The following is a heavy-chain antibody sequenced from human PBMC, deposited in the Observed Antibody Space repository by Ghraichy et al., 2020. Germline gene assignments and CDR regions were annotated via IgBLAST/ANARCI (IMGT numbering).Heavy chain of an antibody. V-gene: IGHV3-11*01. CDR1: GFTFSDYY. Sequence: GGSLRLSCAASGFTFSDYYMSWIRQAPGKGLEWVSYISSSGSTIYYADSVKGRFTISRDNAKNSLYLQMNSLRAEDTAVYYCARGYGSGSYSDNWFDPWGQGTLVTVSS. CDR3: ARGYGSGSYSDNWFDP. J-gene: IGHJ5*02. CDR2: ISSSGSTI. D-gene: IGHD3-10*01.